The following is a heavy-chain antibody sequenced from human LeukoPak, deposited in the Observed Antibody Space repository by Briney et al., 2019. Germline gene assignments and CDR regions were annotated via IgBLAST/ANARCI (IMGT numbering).Heavy chain of an antibody. CDR3: AKDRGYSYGISEY. CDR2: ISETGRST. J-gene: IGHJ4*02. V-gene: IGHV3-23*01. D-gene: IGHD5-18*01. Sequence: GGSLRLSCVASGFTFSTFAMNWVRQAPGKGLEWVSTISETGRSTYYADSVKGQFTISRDNSKNTLYLQMNSLRAEDTAVYYCAKDRGYSYGISEYWGQGTLVTVSS. CDR1: GFTFSTFA.